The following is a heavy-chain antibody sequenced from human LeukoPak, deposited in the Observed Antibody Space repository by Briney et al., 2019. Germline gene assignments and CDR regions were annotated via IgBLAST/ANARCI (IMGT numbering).Heavy chain of an antibody. CDR1: GYTLVNYY. Sequence: ASVKVSCKASGYTLVNYYMHWVRQAPGQGLEWMGMINPNGGYTSYAQKFQGRVNMTRDTSTSTVYMELSSLKSEDTAVYYCARDYINYADFWGQGALVTVSS. J-gene: IGHJ4*02. CDR3: ARDYINYADF. CDR2: INPNGGYT. D-gene: IGHD4-11*01. V-gene: IGHV1-46*01.